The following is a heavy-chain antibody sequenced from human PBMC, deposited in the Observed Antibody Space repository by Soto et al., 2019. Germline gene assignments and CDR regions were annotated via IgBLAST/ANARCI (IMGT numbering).Heavy chain of an antibody. D-gene: IGHD2-2*01. V-gene: IGHV1-69*13. Sequence: VASVNVSCKASGGTFSSYAISWVRQAPGQGLEWMGGIIPIFGTANYAQKFQGRVTITADESTSTAYMELSSLRSEDTAVYYCARTGSSYYGMDVWGQGTTVTVSS. CDR1: GGTFSSYA. CDR2: IIPIFGTA. CDR3: ARTGSSYYGMDV. J-gene: IGHJ6*02.